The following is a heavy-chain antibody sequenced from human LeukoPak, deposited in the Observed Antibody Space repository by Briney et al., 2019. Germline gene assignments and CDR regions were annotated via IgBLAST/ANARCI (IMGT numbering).Heavy chain of an antibody. CDR3: AKDRIQNTYYDSRQ. J-gene: IGHJ4*02. D-gene: IGHD3-22*01. V-gene: IGHV3-23*01. CDR2: ISGSGGST. Sequence: GGSLRLSCAASGFTFSSYAMSWVRQAPGKGLEGVSAISGSGGSTYYADSVKGRFTISRDNSKNTLYMQMNSLRAEDTAVYSCAKDRIQNTYYDSRQWGQGTLVTVSS. CDR1: GFTFSSYA.